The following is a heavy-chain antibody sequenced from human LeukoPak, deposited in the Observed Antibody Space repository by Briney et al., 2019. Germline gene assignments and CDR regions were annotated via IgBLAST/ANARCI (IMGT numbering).Heavy chain of an antibody. J-gene: IGHJ4*02. D-gene: IGHD6-19*01. CDR1: GFTFDDYG. Sequence: PGGSLRLSCAASGFTFDDYGMSWVRQAPGKGLEWVSGINWNGGSTGYADSVKGRFTISRDNAKNSVYLQMNSLRVEDTAVYYCASVGIVVAGTTSGGDYWGQGSLVTVSS. CDR3: ASVGIVVAGTTSGGDY. V-gene: IGHV3-20*04. CDR2: INWNGGST.